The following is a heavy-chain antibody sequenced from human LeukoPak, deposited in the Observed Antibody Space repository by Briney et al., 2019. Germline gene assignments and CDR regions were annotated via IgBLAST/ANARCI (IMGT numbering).Heavy chain of an antibody. V-gene: IGHV3-7*01. CDR3: ARDSPYSSGWSAPNNY. CDR1: GFTFSSYW. J-gene: IGHJ4*02. Sequence: GGSLRLSCAASGFTFSSYWMSWVRQAPGGGLEWVANIKQDGSEKYYADSVKGRFTISRDNSKNTLYLQMNSLRAEDTAVYYCARDSPYSSGWSAPNNYWGQGTLVTVSS. D-gene: IGHD6-19*01. CDR2: IKQDGSEK.